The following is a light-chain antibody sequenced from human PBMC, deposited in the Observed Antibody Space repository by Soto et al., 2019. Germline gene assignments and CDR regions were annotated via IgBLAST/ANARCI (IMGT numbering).Light chain of an antibody. CDR1: QSLLHKNGNNY. CDR3: MQALQTPRT. J-gene: IGKJ1*01. V-gene: IGKV2-28*01. Sequence: DIVMTQSPLSLPVTPGEAASISCRSSQSLLHKNGNNYFNWYLQRPGQSPHLLIYMGFKRASGGPDRFSGSGSGTYFTLKISRVEAEDAGVYYCMQALQTPRTFGQGTKVEIK. CDR2: MGF.